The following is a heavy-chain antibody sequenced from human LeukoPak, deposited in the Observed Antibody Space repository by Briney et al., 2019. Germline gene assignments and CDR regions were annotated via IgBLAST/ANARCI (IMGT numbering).Heavy chain of an antibody. V-gene: IGHV3-30*18. D-gene: IGHD1-26*01. CDR1: GFTFSSYG. CDR3: AKDSLQRPEGAEYYYYGMDV. J-gene: IGHJ6*02. CDR2: ISYDGSNK. Sequence: GRSLRLSCAASGFTFSSYGMHWVRQAPGKGLEWVAVISYDGSNKYYADSVKGRFTISRDNSKNTLYLQMNSLRAEDTAVYYCAKDSLQRPEGAEYYYYGMDVWGQGTTVTVSS.